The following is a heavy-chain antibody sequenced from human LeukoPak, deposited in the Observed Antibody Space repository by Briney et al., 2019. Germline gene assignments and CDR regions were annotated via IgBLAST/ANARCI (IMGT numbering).Heavy chain of an antibody. CDR2: IYHSAST. V-gene: IGHV4-30-2*01. Sequence: PSQTLSLTCVVSGGSISSDGYSWSWIRQPPGKGLEWIVCIYHSASTYHNPSLKSQVSISVDRSKNQSSLKLSSVTAADTAVYYCARDWGTFRPGEGSAFDIWGQGTMVTVSS. D-gene: IGHD3-16*01. CDR3: ARDWGTFRPGEGSAFDI. J-gene: IGHJ3*02. CDR1: GGSISSDGYS.